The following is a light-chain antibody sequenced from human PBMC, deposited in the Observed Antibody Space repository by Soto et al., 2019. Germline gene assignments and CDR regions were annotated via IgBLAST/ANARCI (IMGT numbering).Light chain of an antibody. J-gene: IGKJ2*01. V-gene: IGKV1D-12*01. CDR2: TAS. Sequence: DIQMTQSPSSVSASVGDRVTISCPASQDIDRWLAWFQHKPGKAPKLLISTASSLQSGVPSRFSGSGSGTDFTLTIASLQFEDFATYYCLQSDTFPYTFGLGTKLEIK. CDR1: QDIDRW. CDR3: LQSDTFPYT.